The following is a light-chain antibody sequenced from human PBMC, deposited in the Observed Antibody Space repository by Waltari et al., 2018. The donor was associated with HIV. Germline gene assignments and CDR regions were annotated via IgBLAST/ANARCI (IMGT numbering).Light chain of an antibody. CDR3: AGWDDSLSGVV. CDR2: RNN. J-gene: IGLJ3*02. CDR1: SSNIGSTY. V-gene: IGLV1-47*01. Sequence: QSGLNQPPSASGTPGQRVTVSCSGSSSNIGSTYVSWYQQLPGAAPKLLMYRNNQRPSGVPDRFSGSKSGTSASLAISGLRSEDEADYYCAGWDDSLSGVVFGGGTKLTVL.